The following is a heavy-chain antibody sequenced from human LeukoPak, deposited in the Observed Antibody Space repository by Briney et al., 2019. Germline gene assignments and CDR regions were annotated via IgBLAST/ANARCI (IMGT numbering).Heavy chain of an antibody. CDR1: GDSFIGYF. V-gene: IGHV4-59*08. CDR2: VSYSGST. J-gene: IGHJ2*01. D-gene: IGHD3-22*01. CDR3: ARRDSSSYWFFDL. Sequence: PAETLSLTCAASGDSFIGYFWTWIRQAPGKGLESIGYVSYSGSTNYNPSLKSRVTISVDTSESQFSLKLNSVTAADTAVYFCARRDSSSYWFFDLWGRGTLVTVSS.